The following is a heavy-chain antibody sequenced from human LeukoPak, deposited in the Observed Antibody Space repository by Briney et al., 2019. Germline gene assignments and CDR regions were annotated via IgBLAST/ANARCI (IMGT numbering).Heavy chain of an antibody. Sequence: GGSLRLSCAASEFTFSSYSMNWVRQAPGKGLEWVSYITNSGNSKSYADSVKGRFTISRDNAKNSLYLQMNSLRAEDTAVYYCARHDTAMATDYGMDVWGQGTTVTVSS. D-gene: IGHD5-18*01. J-gene: IGHJ6*02. V-gene: IGHV3-48*04. CDR1: EFTFSSYS. CDR2: ITNSGNSK. CDR3: ARHDTAMATDYGMDV.